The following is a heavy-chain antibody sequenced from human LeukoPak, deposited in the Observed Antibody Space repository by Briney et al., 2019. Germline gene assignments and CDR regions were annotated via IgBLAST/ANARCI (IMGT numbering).Heavy chain of an antibody. Sequence: SETLSLTCAVYGGSFSGYYWSWIRQPPGKGLEWIGEINHSGSTNYNPSLKSRVTISVDTSKNQFSLKLSSVTAADTAVYYCASMRVAAAGFAFDCWGQGTLVTVSS. CDR1: GGSFSGYY. CDR2: INHSGST. CDR3: ASMRVAAAGFAFDC. V-gene: IGHV4-34*01. J-gene: IGHJ4*02. D-gene: IGHD6-13*01.